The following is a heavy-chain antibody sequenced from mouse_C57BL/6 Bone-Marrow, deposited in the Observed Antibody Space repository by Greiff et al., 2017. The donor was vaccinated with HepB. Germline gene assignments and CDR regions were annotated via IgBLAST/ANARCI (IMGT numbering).Heavy chain of an antibody. CDR1: GYSITSGYY. D-gene: IGHD2-2*01. Sequence: EVKLQESGPGLVKPSQSLSLTCSVTGYSITSGYYWNWIRQFPGNKLEWMGYISYDGSNNYNPSLKNRISITRDTSKNQFFLKLNSVTTEDTATYYCAREGGLRRWFAYWGQGTLVTVSA. CDR2: ISYDGSN. V-gene: IGHV3-6*01. CDR3: AREGGLRRWFAY. J-gene: IGHJ3*01.